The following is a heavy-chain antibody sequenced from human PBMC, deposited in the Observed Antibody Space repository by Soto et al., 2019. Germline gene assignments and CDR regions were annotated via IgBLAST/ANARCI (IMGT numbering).Heavy chain of an antibody. CDR2: VSQDGVNK. CDR1: GFSFRNYN. Sequence: QMQLVESGGGVVQPGRSLRLSCAASGFSFRNYNLHWVRQAPGKGLEWVAVVSQDGVNKHYAESVKGRLSISRDSSRDTLYLQMNSLRPEDTAVYYCVRETQIVMVVVPTPGSPGAFDMWGQGTMVTVSS. D-gene: IGHD2-15*01. V-gene: IGHV3-30-3*01. CDR3: VRETQIVMVVVPTPGSPGAFDM. J-gene: IGHJ3*02.